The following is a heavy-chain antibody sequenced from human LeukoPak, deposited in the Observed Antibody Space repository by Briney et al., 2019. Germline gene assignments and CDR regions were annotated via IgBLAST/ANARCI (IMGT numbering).Heavy chain of an antibody. CDR3: AKDEGSYKGSWFDP. CDR2: INSDGSST. Sequence: GGSLRLSCAASGFTFSSYWMHWVRQAPGKGLVWVSRINSDGSSTSYADSVKGRFTISRDNAKNSLYLQMNSLRTEDTALYYCAKDEGSYKGSWFDPWGQGTLVTVSS. J-gene: IGHJ5*02. V-gene: IGHV3-74*01. CDR1: GFTFSSYW. D-gene: IGHD1-26*01.